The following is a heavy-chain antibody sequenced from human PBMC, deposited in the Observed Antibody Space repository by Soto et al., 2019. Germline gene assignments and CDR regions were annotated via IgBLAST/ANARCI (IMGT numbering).Heavy chain of an antibody. CDR2: LIRGGGTT. D-gene: IGHD6-6*01. Sequence: EAQLLESGGDWAQPGGSLRLSCAASGFSFSSHGMSWVRQAPGMGLELMAGLIRGGGTTYSADSVKGRFTISRHNSKNNLDLIMNSLKVADTALYYCAKDGQYRTDGFDVWGQGTMVTVSS. CDR3: AKDGQYRTDGFDV. CDR1: GFSFSSHG. V-gene: IGHV3-23*01. J-gene: IGHJ3*01.